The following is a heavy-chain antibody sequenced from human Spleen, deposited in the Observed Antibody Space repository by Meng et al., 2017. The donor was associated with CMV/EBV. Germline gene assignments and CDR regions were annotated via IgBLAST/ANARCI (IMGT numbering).Heavy chain of an antibody. V-gene: IGHV4-61*02. Sequence: SGGSISSSSYYWSWIRQPAGKGLEWIGRISTSGSTNYNPSLKSRVTISVDTSKNQFSLKLSSVTAADTAVYYCARGSAVAGITSPFYWGQGTLVTVSS. J-gene: IGHJ4*02. CDR1: GGSISSSSYY. D-gene: IGHD6-19*01. CDR3: ARGSAVAGITSPFY. CDR2: ISTSGST.